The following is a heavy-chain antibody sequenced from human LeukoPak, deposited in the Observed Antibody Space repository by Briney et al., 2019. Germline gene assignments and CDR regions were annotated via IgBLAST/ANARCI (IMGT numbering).Heavy chain of an antibody. CDR2: INHSGST. CDR1: GGSFSGYY. J-gene: IGHJ4*02. V-gene: IGHV4-34*01. Sequence: PSETLSLTCAVYGGSFSGYYWSWIRQPPGKGLEWIGEINHSGSTNYNPSLKSRVTISVDTSKNQFSLKLSSVTAADTAVYYCARRPTRYYYDSSGYSYYFDYWGQGTLVTVSS. CDR3: ARRPTRYYYDSSGYSYYFDY. D-gene: IGHD3-22*01.